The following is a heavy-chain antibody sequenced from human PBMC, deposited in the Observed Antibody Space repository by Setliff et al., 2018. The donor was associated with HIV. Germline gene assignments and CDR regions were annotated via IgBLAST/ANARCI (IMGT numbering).Heavy chain of an antibody. CDR2: MNPDSGNT. V-gene: IGHV1-8*01. CDR1: GYTSTSYD. Sequence: ASVKVSCKASGYTSTSYDINWVRQATGQGLEWMGWMNPDSGNTGSAQNFQGRLTITWNTSISTAYMELGSLGFDDTDVYFCARTRSGGSSVYYYYYMDVWGQGTAVTVSS. D-gene: IGHD2-15*01. J-gene: IGHJ6*03. CDR3: ARTRSGGSSVYYYYYMDV.